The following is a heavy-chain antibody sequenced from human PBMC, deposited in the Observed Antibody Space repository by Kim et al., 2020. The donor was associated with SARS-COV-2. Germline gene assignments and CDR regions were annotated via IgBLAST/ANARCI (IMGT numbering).Heavy chain of an antibody. Sequence: GGSLRLSCAASGFTFSSYAMHWVRQAPGKGLEWVAVISYDGSNKYYADSVKGRFTISRDNSKNTLYLQMNSLSAEDTAVYYCARDRDGGIAVAALYFQH. J-gene: IGHJ1*01. V-gene: IGHV3-30*04. D-gene: IGHD6-19*01. CDR1: GFTFSSYA. CDR2: ISYDGSNK. CDR3: ARDRDGGIAVAALYFQH.